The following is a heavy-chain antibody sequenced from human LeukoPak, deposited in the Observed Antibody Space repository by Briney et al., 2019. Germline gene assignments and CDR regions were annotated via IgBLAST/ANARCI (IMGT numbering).Heavy chain of an antibody. D-gene: IGHD2-2*02. CDR3: ARDRGGPIHDY. CDR2: IYHSGSA. J-gene: IGHJ4*02. Sequence: SETLSLTCADSGFSISSDYYWAWVRQPPGKGLEWIGSIYHSGSAYYNPSLRTRVTISLDTTKNQFSLRLTSVSVADTAVYYCARDRGGPIHDYWGQGTLVTVSS. V-gene: IGHV4-38-2*01. CDR1: GFSISSDYY.